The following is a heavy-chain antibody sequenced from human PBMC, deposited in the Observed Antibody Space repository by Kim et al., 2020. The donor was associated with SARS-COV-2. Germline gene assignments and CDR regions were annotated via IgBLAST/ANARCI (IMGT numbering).Heavy chain of an antibody. CDR3: ARGVRGHPLDY. CDR1: GGSFSGYY. V-gene: IGHV4-34*01. D-gene: IGHD4-4*01. CDR2: INHSGST. J-gene: IGHJ4*02. Sequence: SETLSLTCAVYGGSFSGYYWSWIRQPPGKGLEWIGEINHSGSTNYNPSLKSRVTISVDTSKNQFSLKLSSVTAADTAVYYCARGVRGHPLDYWGQGTLVTVSS.